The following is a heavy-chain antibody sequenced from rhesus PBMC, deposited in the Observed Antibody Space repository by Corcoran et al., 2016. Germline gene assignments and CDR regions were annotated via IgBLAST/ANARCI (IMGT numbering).Heavy chain of an antibody. CDR2: IYGGSGST. V-gene: IGHV4S7*01. CDR3: ARGRSGSFDC. Sequence: QVQLQESGPGVVKPSETLSLTCAASGGSISGSYLWSWIRQPPGKGLEWIGYIYGGSGSTSYNPSLKSRVIISIDTSKDQFSLKLSSVTAAGTAVYYCARGRSGSFDCWGQGVLVTVSS. D-gene: IGHD6-25*01. J-gene: IGHJ4*01. CDR1: GGSISGSYL.